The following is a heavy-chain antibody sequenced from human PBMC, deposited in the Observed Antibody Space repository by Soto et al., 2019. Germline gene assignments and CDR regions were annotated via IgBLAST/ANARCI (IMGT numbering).Heavy chain of an antibody. CDR2: ISDDGSKK. CDR1: GFSFNNYA. D-gene: IGHD2-21*02. V-gene: IGHV3-30*18. J-gene: IGHJ4*02. CDR3: AKSAHPAVVTLYYFDS. Sequence: QVQLLESGGGVVQPGRALRLSCAASGFSFNNYAMHWVRQAPGKGLEWVTLISDDGSKKYFADSVKGRFTVSRDNSNNTLFLQMNSLKTEDTAVYYCAKSAHPAVVTLYYFDSWGQGTLVTVSS.